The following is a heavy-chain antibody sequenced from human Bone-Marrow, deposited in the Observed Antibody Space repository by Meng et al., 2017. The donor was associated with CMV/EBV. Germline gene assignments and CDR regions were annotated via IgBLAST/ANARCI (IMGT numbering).Heavy chain of an antibody. CDR2: IYYSGST. CDR1: GGSVSSGSYY. V-gene: IGHV4-61*01. Sequence: SETLSLTCTVSGGSVSSGSYYWSWIRQPPGKGLEWIGYIYYSGSTNYNPSLKSRVTISVDTSKNQFSLKLSSVTAADTAVYYCARAPSRYPYYYYGMDVWGQGTTVTVSS. J-gene: IGHJ6*02. D-gene: IGHD1-1*01. CDR3: ARAPSRYPYYYYGMDV.